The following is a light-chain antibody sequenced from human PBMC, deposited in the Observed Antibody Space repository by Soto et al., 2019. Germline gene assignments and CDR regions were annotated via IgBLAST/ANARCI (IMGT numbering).Light chain of an antibody. Sequence: EVVLTQSPGTVSLSPGERATLSCRASQSVTNNYLAWYQQKAGQAPRLLIYAASSRATGIPDRFSGSGSGTDFTLTISRLEPEDFAVYYCQQYDSAPLTFGQGTKVEIK. CDR3: QQYDSAPLT. CDR1: QSVTNNY. J-gene: IGKJ1*01. V-gene: IGKV3-20*01. CDR2: AAS.